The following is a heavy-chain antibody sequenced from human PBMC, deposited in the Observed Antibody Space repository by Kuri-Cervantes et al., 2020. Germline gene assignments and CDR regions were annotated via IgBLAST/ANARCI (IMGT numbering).Heavy chain of an antibody. D-gene: IGHD1-26*01. Sequence: GESLKISCAASGFSFNSYSMNWVRQAPGKGLEFVSYISRDSGATYYGDSVKGRFTISRDNAKNSLYLQMNSLSDEDTAVYYCAKDAVGATTWVDYWGQGTLVTVSS. V-gene: IGHV3-48*02. CDR3: AKDAVGATTWVDY. CDR1: GFSFNSYS. J-gene: IGHJ4*02. CDR2: ISRDSGAT.